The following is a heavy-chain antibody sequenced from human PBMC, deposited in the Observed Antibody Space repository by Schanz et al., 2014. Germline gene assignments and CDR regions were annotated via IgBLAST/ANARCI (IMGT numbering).Heavy chain of an antibody. J-gene: IGHJ4*02. CDR1: GITFSSHS. CDR3: VSQTGSPNY. D-gene: IGHD6-13*01. CDR2: ITYNGGTI. Sequence: EVHLVESGGGLVQPGGSLRLSCAASGITFSSHSFNWVRQAPGKGLEWISYITYNGGTIYYAGSVKGRFTISRDNSKNTLFLQMNSLRVEDTAVYFCVSQTGSPNYWGQGTLVTVSS. V-gene: IGHV3-48*04.